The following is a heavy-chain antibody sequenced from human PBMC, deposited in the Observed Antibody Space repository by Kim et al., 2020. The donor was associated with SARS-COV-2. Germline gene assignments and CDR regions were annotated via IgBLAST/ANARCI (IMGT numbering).Heavy chain of an antibody. CDR1: GYTFTRYY. V-gene: IGHV1-46*01. D-gene: IGHD1-26*01. J-gene: IGHJ3*02. Sequence: ASVKVSCKASGYTFTRYYIHWVRQAPGQGLEWMGIINPSGGTTTYAQKFQGRVSMTRDTSTSTVYMELSSLRSDDTAVYYCARSGVDAFDMWGQGTMVTVSS. CDR2: INPSGGTT. CDR3: ARSGVDAFDM.